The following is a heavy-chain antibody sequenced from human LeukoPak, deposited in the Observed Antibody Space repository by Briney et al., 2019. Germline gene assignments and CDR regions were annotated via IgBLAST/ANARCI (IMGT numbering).Heavy chain of an antibody. CDR3: ARVAESYRSSWYDAFDI. CDR1: GGTFSRYA. Sequence: EASVKVSCKASGGTFSRYAISWVRQAPGQGLEWMGGIIPIFGTANYAQKFQGRVTITTDESTSTAYMELSSLRSEDTAVYYCARVAESYRSSWYDAFDIWGQGTMVTVSS. V-gene: IGHV1-69*05. CDR2: IIPIFGTA. D-gene: IGHD6-13*01. J-gene: IGHJ3*02.